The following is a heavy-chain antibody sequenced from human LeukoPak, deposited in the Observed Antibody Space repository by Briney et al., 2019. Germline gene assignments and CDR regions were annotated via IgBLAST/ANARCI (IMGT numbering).Heavy chain of an antibody. CDR3: ATFFSRGGYFDY. J-gene: IGHJ4*02. CDR2: FDPEDGET. Sequence: VASVKVSCKVSGYTLTELSMHWVRQAPGKGLEWMGGFDPEDGETIYAQKFQGRVTMTADTSTDTAYMELSSLRSEDTAVYYCATFFSRGGYFDYWGQGTLVTVSS. D-gene: IGHD3-16*01. CDR1: GYTLTELS. V-gene: IGHV1-24*01.